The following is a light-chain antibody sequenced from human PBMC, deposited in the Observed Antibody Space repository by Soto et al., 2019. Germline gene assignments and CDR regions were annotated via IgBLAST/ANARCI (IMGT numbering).Light chain of an antibody. CDR3: QQYNSLWT. Sequence: IQMTQSPSTLSASVGDRVTITCRASQSISSWLAWYQQKPGKAPMLLIYKASVLESGVPSRFSGSGSGTEFTLTIRSLQPDDFAPYFCQQYNSLWTFGQGTKVEIK. CDR2: KAS. V-gene: IGKV1-5*03. J-gene: IGKJ1*01. CDR1: QSISSW.